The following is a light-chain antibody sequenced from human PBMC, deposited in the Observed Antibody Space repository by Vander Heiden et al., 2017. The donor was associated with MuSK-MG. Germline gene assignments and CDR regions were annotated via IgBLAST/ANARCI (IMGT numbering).Light chain of an antibody. J-gene: IGKJ4*01. Sequence: DIQMTQSPSSLSASVGDRVTITCRASQSISSYLNWYQQKPGKAPKLLIYAASILQSGVPSRFSPSASGTDFTLTISMLHPEDFTTYYSHQSSGTALTFRGGAKAEI. CDR3: HQSSGTALT. V-gene: IGKV1-39*01. CDR2: AAS. CDR1: QSISSY.